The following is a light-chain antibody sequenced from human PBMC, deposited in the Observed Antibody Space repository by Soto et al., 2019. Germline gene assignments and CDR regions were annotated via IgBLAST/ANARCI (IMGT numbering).Light chain of an antibody. V-gene: IGLV2-14*01. CDR2: DVS. Sequence: QSALTQPASVSGSAGQSITISCTGTSSDVGGYNYVSCYQQHPGKAPKLMIYDVSNRPSGVSNRFSGSKSGNTASLTISWLQAEDEADYYCSSSTSSSTLYVFGTGTKVTVL. CDR1: SSDVGGYNY. CDR3: SSSTSSSTLYV. J-gene: IGLJ1*01.